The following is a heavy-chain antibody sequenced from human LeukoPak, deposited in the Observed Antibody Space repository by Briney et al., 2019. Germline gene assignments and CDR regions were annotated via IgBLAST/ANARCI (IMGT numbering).Heavy chain of an antibody. D-gene: IGHD5-18*01. CDR1: GGSISSGGYY. V-gene: IGHV4-31*03. J-gene: IGHJ4*02. CDR3: ARSVYSYGYLR. Sequence: SETLSLTCTVSGGSISSGGYYWSWIRQHPGKGLEWIGYIYYSGSTYYNPSLKSRVTISVDTSKNQFSLKLSSVTATDTAVYYCARSVYSYGYLRWGQGTLVTVSS. CDR2: IYYSGST.